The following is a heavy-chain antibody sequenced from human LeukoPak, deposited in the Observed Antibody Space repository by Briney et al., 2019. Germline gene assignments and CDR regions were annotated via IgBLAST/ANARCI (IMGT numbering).Heavy chain of an antibody. J-gene: IGHJ5*02. CDR3: AKDISRGITMIVVSQMFDP. Sequence: GGSLRLSCAASGFTFSSYGMHWVRQAPGKGLEWVAFIRYDGSNKYYADSVKGRFTISRDNSKNTLYLQMNSLRAEDTAVYYCAKDISRGITMIVVSQMFDPGGQGTLVTVSS. V-gene: IGHV3-30*02. CDR2: IRYDGSNK. CDR1: GFTFSSYG. D-gene: IGHD3-22*01.